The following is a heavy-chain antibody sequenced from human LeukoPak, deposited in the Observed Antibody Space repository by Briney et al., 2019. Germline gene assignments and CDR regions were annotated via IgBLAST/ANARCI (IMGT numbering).Heavy chain of an antibody. J-gene: IGHJ4*02. V-gene: IGHV1-2*06. D-gene: IGHD3-10*01. CDR1: GYTFTGYY. CDR2: INPNSGGT. Sequence: GASVKVSCKASGYTFTGYYMHWVRQAPGQGLEWMGRINPNSGGTNYAQKFQGRVTMTRDTSISTAYMELSRLRSDDTAVYYCARDFPREVRGGLIDYWGQGTLVTVSS. CDR3: ARDFPREVRGGLIDY.